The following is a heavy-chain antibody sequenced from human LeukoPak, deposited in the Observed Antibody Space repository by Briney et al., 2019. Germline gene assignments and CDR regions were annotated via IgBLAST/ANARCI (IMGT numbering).Heavy chain of an antibody. D-gene: IGHD6-13*01. CDR2: IWYGGSSK. V-gene: IGHV3-33*03. J-gene: IGHJ4*02. CDR1: GFTFSTYG. Sequence: GGSLRLSSAASGFTFSTYGMHWVRQAPGKGLEWVAVIWYGGSSKFYADSVKGRFTISRDDSKNTVYLQMNSLRAEDTAVYYCTAGTGYYFDYWGQGTLVIVSS. CDR3: TAGTGYYFDY.